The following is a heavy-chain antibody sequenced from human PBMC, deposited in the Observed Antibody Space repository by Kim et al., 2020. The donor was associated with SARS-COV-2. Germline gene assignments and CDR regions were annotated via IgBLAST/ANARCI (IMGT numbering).Heavy chain of an antibody. Sequence: ASVKVSCKASGYTFTSYAMNWVRQAPGQGLEWMGWINTNTGNPTYAQGFTGRFVFSLDTSVSTAYLQISSLKAEDTAVYYCSRGQNSLRFLEWLSTHYYYYGMDVWGQGTTVTVSS. V-gene: IGHV7-4-1*02. CDR1: GYTFTSYA. D-gene: IGHD3-3*01. CDR2: INTNTGNP. J-gene: IGHJ6*02. CDR3: SRGQNSLRFLEWLSTHYYYYGMDV.